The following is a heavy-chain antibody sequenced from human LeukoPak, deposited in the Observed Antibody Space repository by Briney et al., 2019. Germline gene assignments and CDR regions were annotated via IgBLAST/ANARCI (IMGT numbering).Heavy chain of an antibody. Sequence: GGSLRLSCAASGFTFSSYAMHWVRQAPGKGLEYVSAISSNGGSTYYANSVKGRFTISRDNSKNTLYLQMGSLRAEDMAVYYCTCGWWYYFDYWGQGTLVTVSS. V-gene: IGHV3-64*01. CDR3: TCGWWYYFDY. D-gene: IGHD2-15*01. CDR2: ISSNGGST. CDR1: GFTFSSYA. J-gene: IGHJ4*02.